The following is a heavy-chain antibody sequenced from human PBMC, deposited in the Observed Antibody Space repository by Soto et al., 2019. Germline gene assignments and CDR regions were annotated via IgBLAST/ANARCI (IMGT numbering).Heavy chain of an antibody. D-gene: IGHD2-21*02. CDR1: GFTFSNYA. J-gene: IGHJ4*02. Sequence: PVGSLRLSCAASGFTFSNYAISWVRQAPGKGLEWVSAISGSGGSTYYADSVKGRFTISRDNSKNTLYLQMNSLRAEDTAVYYCAKDQAHIVVVTARGPSDYWGQGTLVTVSS. V-gene: IGHV3-23*01. CDR2: ISGSGGST. CDR3: AKDQAHIVVVTARGPSDY.